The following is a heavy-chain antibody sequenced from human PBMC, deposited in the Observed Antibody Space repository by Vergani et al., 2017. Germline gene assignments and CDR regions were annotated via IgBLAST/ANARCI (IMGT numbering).Heavy chain of an antibody. D-gene: IGHD1-26*01. CDR2: ISSSSSYI. V-gene: IGHV3-21*03. CDR1: GFTSSSYS. Sequence: EVQLVESGGGLVKPGGSLRLSCAASGFTSSSYSMNWVRQAPGKGLEWVSSISSSSSYIYYADSVKGRFTISRDNAKNSLYLQMNSLRAEDTAVYYCARVGWELLYYYYYYMDVWGKGP. J-gene: IGHJ6*03. CDR3: ARVGWELLYYYYYYMDV.